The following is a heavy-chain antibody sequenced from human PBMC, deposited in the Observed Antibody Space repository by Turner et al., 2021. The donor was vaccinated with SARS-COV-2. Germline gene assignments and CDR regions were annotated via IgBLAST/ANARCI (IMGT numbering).Heavy chain of an antibody. V-gene: IGHV3-33*01. CDR3: ARDGDCSSTSCSIDY. D-gene: IGHD2-2*03. CDR1: GFTFSSYG. J-gene: IGHJ4*02. Sequence: QVQLVESGGGVVQPGRSLSLSCAASGFTFSSYGMHWVRQAPGKGLEWVAVIWYDGSNKYYADSVKGRFTISRDNSKNTLYLQMNSLRAEDTAVYYCARDGDCSSTSCSIDYWGQGTLVTVSS. CDR2: IWYDGSNK.